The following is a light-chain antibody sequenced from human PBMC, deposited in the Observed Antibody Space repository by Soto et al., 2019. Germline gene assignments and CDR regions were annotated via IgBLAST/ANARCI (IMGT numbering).Light chain of an antibody. Sequence: EIVLTQSPATLSLSPGERATLSCRASQSVSNYLAWYQQKPGQAPRLLIYDASNRATGIPARFSGSGYGTDFTLTISSLEPEDFAVYYCQQRSNWLGTFGQGTKVEIK. CDR1: QSVSNY. CDR3: QQRSNWLGT. CDR2: DAS. J-gene: IGKJ1*01. V-gene: IGKV3-11*01.